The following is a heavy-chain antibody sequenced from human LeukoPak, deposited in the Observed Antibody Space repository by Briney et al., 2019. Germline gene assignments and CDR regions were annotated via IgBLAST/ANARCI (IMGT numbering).Heavy chain of an antibody. D-gene: IGHD4-11*01. Sequence: PSETLSLTCTVSGGSISSYYWSWIRQPQGKGLEWIGYICYSGSTNYNPSLKSRVTISVDTSKNQFSLKLSSVTAADTAVYYCARDRGVTTWFDPWGQGTLVTVSS. CDR2: ICYSGST. V-gene: IGHV4-59*01. CDR1: GGSISSYY. J-gene: IGHJ5*02. CDR3: ARDRGVTTWFDP.